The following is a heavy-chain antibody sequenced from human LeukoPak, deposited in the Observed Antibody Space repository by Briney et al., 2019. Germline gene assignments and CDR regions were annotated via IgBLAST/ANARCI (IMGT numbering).Heavy chain of an antibody. CDR3: ATSVYGYVGFDY. V-gene: IGHV1-2*02. D-gene: IGHD5-18*01. J-gene: IGHJ4*02. Sequence: ASVKVSCKASGYTFTGYYMHWVRQAPGQGLEWMGWINPNSGGTNYAQKFQGRVTMTRDTSIGTAYMELSRLRSDDTAVYYCATSVYGYVGFDYWGQGTLVTVSS. CDR2: INPNSGGT. CDR1: GYTFTGYY.